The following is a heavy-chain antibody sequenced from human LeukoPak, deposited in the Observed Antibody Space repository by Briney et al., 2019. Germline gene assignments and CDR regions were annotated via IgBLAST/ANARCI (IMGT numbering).Heavy chain of an antibody. Sequence: GGSLRLSCAASGFTFSSYEMNWVRQAPGKGLEWVSYISSSGSTIYYADSVKGRFTISRDNAKNSLYLQMNSLRAEDTAVYYCARVTGLVGAADYWGQGTLVTVSS. D-gene: IGHD1-26*01. CDR3: ARVTGLVGAADY. CDR1: GFTFSSYE. CDR2: ISSSGSTI. V-gene: IGHV3-48*03. J-gene: IGHJ4*02.